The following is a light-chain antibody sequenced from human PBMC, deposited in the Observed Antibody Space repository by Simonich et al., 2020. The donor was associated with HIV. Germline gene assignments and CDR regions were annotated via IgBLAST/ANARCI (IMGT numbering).Light chain of an antibody. CDR3: QQYYSTPPWT. V-gene: IGKV3-15*01. Sequence: EIVMTQSPATLSVSPGERATLSCRASQSVSSNLAWYQQKAGQAPRLLIYGASTRATGIPARFSGSGSGTDFTLTISSLQAEDVAVYYCQQYYSTPPWTFGQGTKVEIK. J-gene: IGKJ1*01. CDR2: GAS. CDR1: QSVSSN.